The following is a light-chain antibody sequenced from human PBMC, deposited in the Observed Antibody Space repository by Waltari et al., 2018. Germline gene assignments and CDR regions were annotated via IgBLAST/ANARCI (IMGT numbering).Light chain of an antibody. CDR1: HGISSY. V-gene: IGKV1-9*01. Sequence: DIQLTQSPSFPSASAGDRGTITCRASHGISSYLVWYQQIPGKAPKLLIYAASTLQTGVPARFSGSGSGTQFTLTISSLEPEDVANYYCQQLYDYPRTFGQGTTVEVK. J-gene: IGKJ1*01. CDR3: QQLYDYPRT. CDR2: AAS.